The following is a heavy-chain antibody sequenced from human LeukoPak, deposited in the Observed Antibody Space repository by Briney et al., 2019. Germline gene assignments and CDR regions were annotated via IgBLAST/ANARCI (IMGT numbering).Heavy chain of an antibody. CDR3: ARARRSGGITLLRGVKDRGWFDP. CDR2: ISYDGSNK. CDR1: GFTFSSYA. J-gene: IGHJ5*02. Sequence: GRSLRLSCAASGFTFSSYAMHWVRQAPGKGLEWVAVISYDGSNKYYGDSVKGRFTISSDNSKNTLYLQMNSLRAEDTAVYYCARARRSGGITLLRGVKDRGWFDPWGQGTLVTVSS. V-gene: IGHV3-30*04. D-gene: IGHD3-10*01.